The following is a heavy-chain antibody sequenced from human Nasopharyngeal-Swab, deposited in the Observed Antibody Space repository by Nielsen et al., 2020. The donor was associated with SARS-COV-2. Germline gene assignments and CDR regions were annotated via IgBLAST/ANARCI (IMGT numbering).Heavy chain of an antibody. V-gene: IGHV4-59*01. CDR1: GGSISSYY. CDR3: ARDRTYSSGPDYYFDY. J-gene: IGHJ4*02. D-gene: IGHD6-19*01. CDR2: IYYSGST. Sequence: SETLSLTCTVSGGSISSYYWSWIWQPPWQGLEWIGYIYYSGSTNYNPSLKIRVTISVDTSKNQFSLKLSSVTAADTAVYYCARDRTYSSGPDYYFDYWGQGTLVTVSS.